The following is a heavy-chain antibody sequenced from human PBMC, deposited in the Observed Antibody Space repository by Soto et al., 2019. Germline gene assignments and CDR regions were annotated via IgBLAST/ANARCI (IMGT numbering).Heavy chain of an antibody. V-gene: IGHV5-51*01. CDR1: GYSFANYW. J-gene: IGHJ5*02. Sequence: GESLKISCKGSGYSFANYWIAWVRQMPGKGLEYMGIIYPSDSTTRYSPSFQGQVTISADKSISTAYLQWNSLKASDTAMYYCARHGFYGDYSSNYFDPWGQGTLVTVSS. CDR2: IYPSDSTT. CDR3: ARHGFYGDYSSNYFDP. D-gene: IGHD4-17*01.